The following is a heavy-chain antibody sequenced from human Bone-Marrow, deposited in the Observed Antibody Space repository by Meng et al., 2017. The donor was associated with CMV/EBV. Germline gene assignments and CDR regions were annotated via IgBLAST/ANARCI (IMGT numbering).Heavy chain of an antibody. CDR2: ISSSSSYI. J-gene: IGHJ4*02. CDR1: GFTFSSYS. Sequence: GESLKISCAASGFTFSSYSMNWVRQAPGKGLEWVSSISSSSSYIYYADSVKGRFTISRDNAKNSLYQQMNSLRAEDTAVYYCARERGYCSSTSCYSEGFYYWGQGTLVTVSS. V-gene: IGHV3-21*01. D-gene: IGHD2-2*01. CDR3: ARERGYCSSTSCYSEGFYY.